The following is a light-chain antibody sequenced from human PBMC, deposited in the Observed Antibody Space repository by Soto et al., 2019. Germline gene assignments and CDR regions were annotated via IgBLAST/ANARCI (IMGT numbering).Light chain of an antibody. CDR1: NSDIGGYNY. V-gene: IGLV2-14*03. Sequence: QSVLTQPASVSGSPGQSITISCTGTNSDIGGYNYVSWYQQHPGKAPKLMIYDVSNRPSGVSYRFSGSKSGNTASLTIYGLQAEDEADYYCSSYTSRSTLGVFGGGTKLTVL. J-gene: IGLJ2*01. CDR3: SSYTSRSTLGV. CDR2: DVS.